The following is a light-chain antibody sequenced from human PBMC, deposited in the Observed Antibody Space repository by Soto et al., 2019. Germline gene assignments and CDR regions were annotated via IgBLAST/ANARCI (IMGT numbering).Light chain of an antibody. J-gene: IGKJ1*01. CDR1: QSISSTY. CDR2: GAF. V-gene: IGKV3-20*01. CDR3: QQYGSSPWT. Sequence: EIVLTQSPGTLSLSPGERATHSCRASQSISSTYLAWYQHKPGQAPRLLIYGAFSRATGIPDRFSGSGSGTDFTLTISRLEPEDFAVYYCQQYGSSPWTFGQGTKVDIK.